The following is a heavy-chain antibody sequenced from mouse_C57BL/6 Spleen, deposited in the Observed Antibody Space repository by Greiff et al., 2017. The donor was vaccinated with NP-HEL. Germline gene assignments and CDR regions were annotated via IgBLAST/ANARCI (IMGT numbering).Heavy chain of an antibody. CDR3: ARNWDAYYFDY. CDR1: GYAFTNYL. D-gene: IGHD4-1*01. CDR2: INPGSGGT. J-gene: IGHJ2*01. V-gene: IGHV1-54*01. Sequence: VKVVESGAELVRPGTSVKVSCKASGYAFTNYLIEWVKQRPGQGLEWIGVINPGSGGTNYNEKFKGKATLTADKSSSTAYMQLSSLTSEDSAVYFCARNWDAYYFDYWGQGTTLTVSS.